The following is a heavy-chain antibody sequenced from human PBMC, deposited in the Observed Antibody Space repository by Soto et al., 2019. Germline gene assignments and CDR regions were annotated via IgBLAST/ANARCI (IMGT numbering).Heavy chain of an antibody. CDR1: GFTFSGFTFSSYA. Sequence: GGSLRLSCAASGFTFSGFTFSSYAMTWVRQAPGKGLEWVSTISGTGVSTYYADSVKGRFTISRDNSKNTLYLRMNSLRAEDTAVYYCAKGGRPPREPFMDVWGQGTTVTVSS. CDR2: ISGTGVST. J-gene: IGHJ6*02. V-gene: IGHV3-23*01. D-gene: IGHD1-1*01. CDR3: AKGGRPPREPFMDV.